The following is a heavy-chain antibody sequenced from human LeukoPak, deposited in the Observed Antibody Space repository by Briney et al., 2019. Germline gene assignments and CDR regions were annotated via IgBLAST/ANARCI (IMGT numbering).Heavy chain of an antibody. J-gene: IGHJ3*02. CDR3: ATRKIAARRAFDI. V-gene: IGHV1-24*01. CDR1: GYTLTELS. CDR2: FDPEDGET. Sequence: ASVKVSXKVSGYTLTELSMHWVRQAPGKGLEWIGGFDPEDGETIYAQKFQGRVTMTEDTSTDTAYMELSSLRSEDTAVYYCATRKIAARRAFDIWGQGTMVTVSS. D-gene: IGHD6-6*01.